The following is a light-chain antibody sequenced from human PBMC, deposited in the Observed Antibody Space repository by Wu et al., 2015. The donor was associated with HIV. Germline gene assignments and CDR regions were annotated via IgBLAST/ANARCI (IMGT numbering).Light chain of an antibody. CDR3: QQSYSDFLT. CDR1: QSISTL. Sequence: DIQLTQSPSSLSASVGDRVTITCRASQSISTLLHWYQQTPGKAPGLLIYGASNLQGGVPSRFSGGGSGTDFTLTISSLEPEDFATYYCQQSYSDFLTFGGGTEGEVK. CDR2: GAS. J-gene: IGKJ4*01. V-gene: IGKV1-39*01.